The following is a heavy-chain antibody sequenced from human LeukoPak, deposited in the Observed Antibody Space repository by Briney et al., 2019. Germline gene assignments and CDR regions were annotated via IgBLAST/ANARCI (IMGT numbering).Heavy chain of an antibody. CDR1: GFTFSIYA. CDR3: AKDLSYYYYGSGSSTYGMDV. Sequence: PGGSLRLSCAASGFTFSIYAMSWVRQAPGKGLEWVSFITGSGASTYYADSVKGRFTTSRDNSKNTLYLQMNSLRAEDTAVYYCAKDLSYYYYGSGSSTYGMDVWGQGTTVTVSS. J-gene: IGHJ6*02. D-gene: IGHD3-10*01. CDR2: ITGSGAST. V-gene: IGHV3-23*01.